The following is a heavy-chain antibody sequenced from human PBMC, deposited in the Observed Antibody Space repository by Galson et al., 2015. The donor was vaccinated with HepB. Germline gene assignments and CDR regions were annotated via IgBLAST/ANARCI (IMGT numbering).Heavy chain of an antibody. Sequence: SVKVSCKASGYTFKTYGISWVRQAPGQGLEWMGWIRGYNGDTIYAQNLQGRVTMTTDTSTSTAYMELRSLRSDDTAVYYCANEVVTGPGGLGAGTGWFYCYYHYYMDVGDKGTTFIVSS. D-gene: IGHD6-13*01. CDR1: GYTFKTYG. CDR3: ANEVVTGPGGLGAGTGWFYCYYHYYMDV. J-gene: IGHJ6*03. V-gene: IGHV1-18*01. CDR2: IRGYNGDT.